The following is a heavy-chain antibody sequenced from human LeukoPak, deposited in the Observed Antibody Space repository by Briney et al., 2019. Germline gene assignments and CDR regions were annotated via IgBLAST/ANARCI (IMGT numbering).Heavy chain of an antibody. CDR1: GGSISSYY. CDR2: IYYSGST. V-gene: IGHV4-59*01. Sequence: SETLSLTCTVSGGSISSYYWSWIRQPPGKGLEWIGYIYYSGSTNYNPSLKSRVTISVDTSKNQFSLKLSSVTAADTAVYYCARSLWYYPRAFDIWGQGTMVTVSS. D-gene: IGHD2-8*01. J-gene: IGHJ3*02. CDR3: ARSLWYYPRAFDI.